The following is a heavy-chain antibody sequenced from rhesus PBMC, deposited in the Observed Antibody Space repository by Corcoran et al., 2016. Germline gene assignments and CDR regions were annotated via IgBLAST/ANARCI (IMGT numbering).Heavy chain of an antibody. D-gene: IGHD3-9*01. Sequence: QVQLQESGPGVVKPSETLSLTCAVSGGPISDSYRWSWIRQPPGKGLEGIGYIYGSSTSTNYNPSLKSRVTISKDASKNQFSLKLSSVTAADTAVYYCARDYEDDYGYYSDAFDFWGQGLRVTVSS. V-gene: IGHV4S10*01. CDR2: IYGSSTST. CDR3: ARDYEDDYGYYSDAFDF. J-gene: IGHJ3*01. CDR1: GGPISDSYR.